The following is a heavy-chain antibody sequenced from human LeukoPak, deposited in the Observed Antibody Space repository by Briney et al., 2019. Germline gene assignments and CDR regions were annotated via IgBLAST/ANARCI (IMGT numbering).Heavy chain of an antibody. J-gene: IGHJ4*02. CDR2: IYYSGST. Sequence: SETLSLTCAVYGGSFSGYYWSWIRQHPGKGLEWIGYIYYSGSTYYNPSLKSRVTISVDTSKNQFSLKLSSVTAADTAVYYCAREISGYYYFDYWGQGTLVTVSS. V-gene: IGHV4-31*11. D-gene: IGHD3-22*01. CDR1: GGSFSGYY. CDR3: AREISGYYYFDY.